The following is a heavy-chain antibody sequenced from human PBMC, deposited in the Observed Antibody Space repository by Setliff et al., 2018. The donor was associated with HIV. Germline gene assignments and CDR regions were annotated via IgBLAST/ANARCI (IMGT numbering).Heavy chain of an antibody. J-gene: IGHJ3*02. CDR3: AKSYGSGWSADTFDI. CDR1: GGSISSHY. CDR2: IYHTGIT. D-gene: IGHD6-19*01. V-gene: IGHV4-59*05. Sequence: PSETLSLTCTVSGGSISSHYWSWIRQPPGKGLEWIGSIYHTGITYDNPSLKSRVTISVDTSKNQISLRLSSVTAADTAMYYCAKSYGSGWSADTFDIWGQGTVVTVSS.